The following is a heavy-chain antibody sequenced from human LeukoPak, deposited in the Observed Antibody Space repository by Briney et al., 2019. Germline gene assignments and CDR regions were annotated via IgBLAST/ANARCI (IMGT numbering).Heavy chain of an antibody. CDR2: INPNSGGT. V-gene: IGHV1-2*02. CDR1: GYTFTGYY. J-gene: IGHJ2*01. CDR3: ARHPGKVTNDWYFDL. Sequence: ASVKVSCKASGYTFTGYYMHWVRQAPGQGLEWMGWINPNSGGTNYAQKFQGRVTMTKDTSITTAYMELSRLSSDDTAVYYCARHPGKVTNDWYFDLWGRGTLVTVSS. D-gene: IGHD4-23*01.